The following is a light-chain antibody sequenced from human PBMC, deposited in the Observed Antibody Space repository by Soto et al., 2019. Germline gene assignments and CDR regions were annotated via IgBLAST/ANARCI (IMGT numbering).Light chain of an antibody. V-gene: IGLV1-47*02. CDR3: AACDDSLCGYV. Sequence: QPMRKHPPSAYGTHGQRVTISDTGSSSNIGSNYVYWYQQLPGTAPKLLIYNNNLRPSGVPDRFSGSKSDTSASLAISGLRSEDEADYYCAACDDSLCGYVFGTGTKITX. J-gene: IGLJ1*01. CDR1: SSNIGSNY. CDR2: NNN.